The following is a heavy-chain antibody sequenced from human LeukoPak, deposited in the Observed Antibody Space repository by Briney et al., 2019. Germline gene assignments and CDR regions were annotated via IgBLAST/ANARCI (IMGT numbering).Heavy chain of an antibody. J-gene: IGHJ4*02. V-gene: IGHV1-69*13. CDR2: IIPIFDTA. CDR1: GGTFSSYA. Sequence: ASVKVSCKASGGTFSSYAISWVRQAPGQGLEWMGGIIPIFDTAVYAQKFQGRVTVTADESTSTAYMDLSSLTSEDTAVYYCARDNIRGGKGIAAAGGYYWGQGTLVTVSS. CDR3: ARDNIRGGKGIAAAGGYY. D-gene: IGHD6-13*01.